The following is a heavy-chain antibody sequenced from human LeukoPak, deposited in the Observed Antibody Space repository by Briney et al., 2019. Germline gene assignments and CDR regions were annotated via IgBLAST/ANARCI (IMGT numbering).Heavy chain of an antibody. CDR1: GFTFSSYD. J-gene: IGHJ4*02. CDR2: IGASEGST. Sequence: PGGSLRLSCAASGFTFSSYDVSWVRQVPGKGLEWVSAIGASEGSTYCADSVKGRFTISRDNSKNTLYLQMNSLRAEDTAVYYCAKRTVVRGVMFTFDYWGQGTLVTVSS. CDR3: AKRTVVRGVMFTFDY. V-gene: IGHV3-23*01. D-gene: IGHD3-10*01.